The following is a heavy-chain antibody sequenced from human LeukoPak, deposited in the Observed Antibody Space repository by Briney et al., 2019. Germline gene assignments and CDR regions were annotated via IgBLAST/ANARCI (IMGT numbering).Heavy chain of an antibody. CDR3: ARYGQLGVAAAEDYFDY. Sequence: SETLSLTCTVSSGSISSGGYYWSWIRQPPGKGLEWIGYIYYSGSTNYNPSLKSRVTISVDTSKNQFSLKLSSVTAADTAVYYCARYGQLGVAAAEDYFDYWGQGTLVTVSS. CDR1: SGSISSGGYY. J-gene: IGHJ4*02. D-gene: IGHD6-13*01. V-gene: IGHV4-61*08. CDR2: IYYSGST.